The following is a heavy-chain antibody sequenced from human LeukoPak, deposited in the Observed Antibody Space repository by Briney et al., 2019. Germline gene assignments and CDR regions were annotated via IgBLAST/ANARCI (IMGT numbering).Heavy chain of an antibody. J-gene: IGHJ6*03. CDR2: IYYSGST. V-gene: IGHV4-59*01. Sequence: SETLSLTCTVSGGSISSYYWSWIRQPPGTGLEWIGYIYYSGSTNYNPSLKSRVTISVDTSKNQFYLKLSSVTAADTAVYYCARVVVTGLYYYYYMDVWGKGTTVTVSS. D-gene: IGHD4-23*01. CDR1: GGSISSYY. CDR3: ARVVVTGLYYYYYMDV.